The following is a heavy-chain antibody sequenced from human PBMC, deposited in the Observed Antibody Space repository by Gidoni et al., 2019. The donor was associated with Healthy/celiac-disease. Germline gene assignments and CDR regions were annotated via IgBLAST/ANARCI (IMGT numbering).Heavy chain of an antibody. J-gene: IGHJ3*02. CDR2: IRGSGGST. Sequence: EVQLLESGGGLVQPGGSLRLSCSASGFPFSSYAMSWFRQAPGKGLEWVSAIRGSGGSTYYADSVKGRFTISRDNSKNTLYLQMNSLRAEDTAVYYCAKGRVGYGDSDAFDIWGQGTMVTVSS. CDR1: GFPFSSYA. V-gene: IGHV3-23*01. D-gene: IGHD4-17*01. CDR3: AKGRVGYGDSDAFDI.